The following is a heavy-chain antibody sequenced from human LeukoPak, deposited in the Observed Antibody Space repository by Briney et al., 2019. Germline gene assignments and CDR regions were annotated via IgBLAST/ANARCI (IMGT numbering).Heavy chain of an antibody. J-gene: IGHJ4*02. CDR3: ARPRVRGAMNFDY. Sequence: PGGSLRLSCAASGFTFSDYYMSWIRQAPGKGLEWVSYISSSGSTIYYADSVKGRFTISRDNAKNSLYLQMNSLRAEDTAVYYCARPRVRGAMNFDYWGQGTLVPVSS. D-gene: IGHD3-10*01. CDR1: GFTFSDYY. CDR2: ISSSGSTI. V-gene: IGHV3-11*01.